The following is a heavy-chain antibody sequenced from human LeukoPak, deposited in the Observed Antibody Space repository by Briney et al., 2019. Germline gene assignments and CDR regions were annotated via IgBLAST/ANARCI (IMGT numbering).Heavy chain of an antibody. V-gene: IGHV1-69*13. J-gene: IGHJ6*02. D-gene: IGHD6-13*01. Sequence: GASVKVSCKASGGTFTSYAISWVRQAPGPGLEWKGGIIPIFGTANYAQKFQGRVTIAADESTSTAYMELSSLRSEDMAVYYCASAGYSSSWPENYYYYGMDVWGQGTTVTVSS. CDR2: IIPIFGTA. CDR3: ASAGYSSSWPENYYYYGMDV. CDR1: GGTFTSYA.